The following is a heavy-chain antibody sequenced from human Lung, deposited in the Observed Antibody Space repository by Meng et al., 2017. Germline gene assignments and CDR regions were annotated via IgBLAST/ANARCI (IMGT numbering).Heavy chain of an antibody. D-gene: IGHD4-11*01. V-gene: IGHV4-34*01. CDR3: ARGPTTMAHDFDY. Sequence: QVRLQQWGEGLLKPSGTLSPTCVFAGGSFSDYYWSWIRQPPGKGLEWIGEINHSGSTNYNPSLESRATISVDTSQNNLSLKLSSVTAADSAVYYCARGPTTMAHDFDYWGQGTLVTVSS. J-gene: IGHJ4*02. CDR2: INHSGST. CDR1: GGSFSDYY.